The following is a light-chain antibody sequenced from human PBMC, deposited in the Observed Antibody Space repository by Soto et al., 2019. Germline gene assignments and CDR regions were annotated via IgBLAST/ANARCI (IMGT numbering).Light chain of an antibody. CDR1: QTVGTN. Sequence: EVVLTQSPATLSVSPGERATLSCRASQTVGTNLAWYQQRPGQAPRLLIYGASTRATGIPARFSGSGSGSDFTPTISSLQSDDFAVYYCQQYNKWPLFTFGPGTRVDNK. CDR2: GAS. CDR3: QQYNKWPLFT. J-gene: IGKJ3*01. V-gene: IGKV3-15*01.